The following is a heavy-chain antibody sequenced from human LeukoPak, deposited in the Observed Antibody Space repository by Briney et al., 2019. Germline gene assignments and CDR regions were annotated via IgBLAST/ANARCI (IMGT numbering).Heavy chain of an antibody. J-gene: IGHJ5*02. D-gene: IGHD1-26*01. CDR2: MNPNSGNT. CDR1: GYTFTSYD. Sequence: ASVKVSCKASGYTFTSYDINWVRQATGQGLEGMGWMNPNSGNTGYAQKFQGRVTMTRNTSISTAYMELSRLRSDDTAVYYCARGPSGSYFWFDPWGQGTLVTVSS. CDR3: ARGPSGSYFWFDP. V-gene: IGHV1-8*01.